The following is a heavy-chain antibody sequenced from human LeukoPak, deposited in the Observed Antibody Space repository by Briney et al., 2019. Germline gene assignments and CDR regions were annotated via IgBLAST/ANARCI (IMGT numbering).Heavy chain of an antibody. CDR2: ISSNGGST. J-gene: IGHJ3*02. V-gene: IGHV3-64*01. CDR3: ARGKVLLWFGESQIDAFDI. Sequence: GGSLRLSCAASGFTFSSYAMHWVRQAPGKGLEYVSAISSNGGSTYYANSVKGRFTISRDNSKNTLYLQMGSLRAEDMAVYYCARGKVLLWFGESQIDAFDIWGQGTMVTVSS. CDR1: GFTFSSYA. D-gene: IGHD3-10*01.